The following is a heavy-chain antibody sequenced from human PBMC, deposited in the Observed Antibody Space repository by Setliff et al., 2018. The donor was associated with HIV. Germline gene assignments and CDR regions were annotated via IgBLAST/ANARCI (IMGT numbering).Heavy chain of an antibody. J-gene: IGHJ6*03. CDR1: GYTFSSYS. V-gene: IGHV1-18*01. D-gene: IGHD3-10*01. Sequence: ASVMVSCKTYGYTFSSYSISWVRQAPGQGLEWMGWISTYNGNTNYAQNFQGRVTMTTDTPATTAYMELRSLRSDDTAVYYCARHSGSYFYYYYMDVWGKGTTVTVSS. CDR2: ISTYNGNT. CDR3: ARHSGSYFYYYYMDV.